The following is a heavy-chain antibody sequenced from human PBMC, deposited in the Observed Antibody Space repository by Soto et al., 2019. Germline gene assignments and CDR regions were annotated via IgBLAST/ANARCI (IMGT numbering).Heavy chain of an antibody. CDR2: ISSSSSYI. CDR3: ARDPRGTIFGVVDYYYYYGMDV. Sequence: EVQLVESGGGLVKPGGSLRLSCAASGFTFSSYSMNWVRQAPGKGLEWVSSISSSSSYIYYADSVKGRFTISRDNPKNSLYLQMNSLRAEDTAVYYCARDPRGTIFGVVDYYYYYGMDVWGQGTTVTVSS. J-gene: IGHJ6*02. V-gene: IGHV3-21*01. CDR1: GFTFSSYS. D-gene: IGHD3-3*01.